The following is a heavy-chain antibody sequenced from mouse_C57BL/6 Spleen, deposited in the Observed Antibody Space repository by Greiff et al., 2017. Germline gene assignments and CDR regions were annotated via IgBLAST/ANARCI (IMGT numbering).Heavy chain of an antibody. V-gene: IGHV5-6*01. J-gene: IGHJ2*01. CDR1: GFTFSSYG. Sequence: EVKLMESGGDLVKPGGSLKLSCAASGFTFSSYGMSWVRQTPDKRLEWVATISSGGSYTYYPDSVKGRFTISRDNAKNTLYLQMSSLKSEDTAMYYCARHPEGYFDYWGQGTTLTVSS. CDR3: ARHPEGYFDY. CDR2: ISSGGSYT.